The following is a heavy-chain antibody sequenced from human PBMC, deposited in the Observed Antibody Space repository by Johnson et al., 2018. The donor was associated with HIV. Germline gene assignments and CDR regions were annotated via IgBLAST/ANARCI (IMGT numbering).Heavy chain of an antibody. CDR2: ISGSGGST. J-gene: IGHJ3*01. CDR3: ARAPHDAFDV. V-gene: IGHV3-23*04. CDR1: GFTFSSYA. Sequence: MQLVESGGGLVQPGESLRLSCAASGFTFSSYAMSWVRQAPGKGLDWVSAISGSGGSTYYADSVKGRFTISRDSSNNTLYLQMNSLRDEDTAVYYCARAPHDAFDVWGQGPMVTVSS.